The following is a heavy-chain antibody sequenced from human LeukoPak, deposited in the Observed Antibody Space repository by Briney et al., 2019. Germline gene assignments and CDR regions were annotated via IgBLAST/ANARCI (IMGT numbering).Heavy chain of an antibody. D-gene: IGHD2-2*01. Sequence: ASVKVSCKASGYTFTSYGISWVRQAPGQGLEWMGWISAYNGNTNYAQKLQGRVTMTTDTSTSTAYMELRSLRSDDTAVYYCARDIVVEPAAEGSSYYYYGMDVWGQGTTVTVSS. J-gene: IGHJ6*02. CDR2: ISAYNGNT. CDR1: GYTFTSYG. V-gene: IGHV1-18*01. CDR3: ARDIVVEPAAEGSSYYYYGMDV.